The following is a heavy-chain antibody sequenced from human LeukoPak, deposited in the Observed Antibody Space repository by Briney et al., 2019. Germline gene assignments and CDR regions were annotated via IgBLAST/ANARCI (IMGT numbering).Heavy chain of an antibody. J-gene: IGHJ4*02. Sequence: GGSLRLSCAASRFTFSSYGMHWVRQAPGKGLEWVAVVYSGGSTYYADSVKGRFTISRDNSKNTLYLQMNSLRAEDTAVYYCARATYDYVWGSYFDYWGQGTLVTVSS. D-gene: IGHD3-16*01. CDR1: RFTFSSYG. CDR2: VYSGGST. CDR3: ARATYDYVWGSYFDY. V-gene: IGHV3-53*01.